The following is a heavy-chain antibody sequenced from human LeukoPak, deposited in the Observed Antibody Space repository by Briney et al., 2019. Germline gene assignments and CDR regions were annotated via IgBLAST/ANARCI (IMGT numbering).Heavy chain of an antibody. D-gene: IGHD2-2*01. Sequence: GGSLRLSCAASGFTFSTYWMHWVRQAPGKGLVWVSRINSDGSSTTYADSVKGRFTISRDNAKNTLYLQMNSLRAEDTAVYYCARDLGYCSSTSCYRPFDYWGQGIPVTVSS. CDR1: GFTFSTYW. CDR3: ARDLGYCSSTSCYRPFDY. J-gene: IGHJ4*02. CDR2: INSDGSST. V-gene: IGHV3-74*03.